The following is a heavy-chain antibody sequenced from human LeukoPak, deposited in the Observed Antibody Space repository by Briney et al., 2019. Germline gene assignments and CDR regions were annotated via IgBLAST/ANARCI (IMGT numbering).Heavy chain of an antibody. Sequence: GASVKVSCKASGYTFTGYYIHWVRQAPGQGLEWMGWINPNSGGTNYAQKFQGRVTMTRDTSISTAYMELSRLRSDDTAVYYCARHIAVAENGMDVWGQGTTVTVSS. CDR1: GYTFTGYY. V-gene: IGHV1-2*02. J-gene: IGHJ6*02. D-gene: IGHD6-19*01. CDR2: INPNSGGT. CDR3: ARHIAVAENGMDV.